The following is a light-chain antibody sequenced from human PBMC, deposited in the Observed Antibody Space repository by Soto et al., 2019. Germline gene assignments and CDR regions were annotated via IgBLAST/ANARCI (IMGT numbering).Light chain of an antibody. J-gene: IGKJ1*01. CDR1: QGIRDD. CDR3: LQDHNIPLT. Sequence: AIQITQSPSSLSASVGDRVTITCRASQGIRDDLGWYQLKAGKAPKLLIYAASTLQSGVPSRFSGSGSGTDFTLTISSLQPEDFATYYCLQDHNIPLTLGHGTKVDIK. CDR2: AAS. V-gene: IGKV1-6*01.